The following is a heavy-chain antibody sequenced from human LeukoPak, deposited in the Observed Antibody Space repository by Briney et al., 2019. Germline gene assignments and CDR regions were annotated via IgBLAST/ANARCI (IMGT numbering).Heavy chain of an antibody. CDR2: IYTSGST. V-gene: IGHV4-4*07. CDR3: ARDSRGTAPSYYMDV. CDR1: GGSISSYY. J-gene: IGHJ6*03. Sequence: PSETLSLTCTVSGGSISSYYWSWVRQPAGKGLEWSGRIYTSGSTNYNPSLKSRVTMSVDTSKNQFSLKLSSVTAADTAVYYCARDSRGTAPSYYMDVWGKGTTVTVSS. D-gene: IGHD1-1*01.